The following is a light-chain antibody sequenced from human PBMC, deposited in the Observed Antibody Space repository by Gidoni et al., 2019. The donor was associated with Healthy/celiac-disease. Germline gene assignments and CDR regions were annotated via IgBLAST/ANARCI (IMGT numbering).Light chain of an antibody. CDR2: GAS. CDR3: QQYNNWPPLYT. V-gene: IGKV3-15*01. J-gene: IGKJ2*01. Sequence: TLSVSPGERATLSCRASQSVSSNLAWYQQKPGQAPRLLIYGASTRATGIPARFSGSGSGTEFTLTISSLQSEDFAVYYCQQYNNWPPLYTFGQGTKLEIK. CDR1: QSVSSN.